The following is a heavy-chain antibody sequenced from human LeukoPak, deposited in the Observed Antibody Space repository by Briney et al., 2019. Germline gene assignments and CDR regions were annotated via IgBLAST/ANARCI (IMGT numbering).Heavy chain of an antibody. D-gene: IGHD3-22*01. CDR1: GFTFSSYT. CDR2: INHSGST. J-gene: IGHJ5*02. V-gene: IGHV4-34*01. CDR3: ASLTKENYYDSSGYINGSWFDP. Sequence: PGGSLRLSCAASGFTFSSYTMSWVRQPPGKGLEWIGEINHSGSTNYNPSLKSRVTISVDTSKNQFSLKLSSVTAADTAVYYCASLTKENYYDSSGYINGSWFDPWGQGTLVTVSS.